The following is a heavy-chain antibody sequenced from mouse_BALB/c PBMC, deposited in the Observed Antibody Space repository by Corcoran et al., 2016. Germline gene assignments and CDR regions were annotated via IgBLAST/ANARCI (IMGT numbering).Heavy chain of an antibody. V-gene: IGHV9-3-1*01. D-gene: IGHD1-2*01. CDR3: GRNSATPFFDY. CDR1: GYTFTNSG. J-gene: IGHJ2*01. Sequence: QIQLVQSGPELKKPGETVKISCKASGYTFTNSGMNWVKPAPGKGLKWMGWINTYTGEPTYADDFKGLFAFSLETSASPAYLQINNLKNEDTATYFCGRNSATPFFDYWGQGTTLTVSS. CDR2: INTYTGEP.